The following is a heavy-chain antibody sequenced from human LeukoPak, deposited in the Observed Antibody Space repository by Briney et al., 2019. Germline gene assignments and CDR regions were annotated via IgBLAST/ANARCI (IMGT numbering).Heavy chain of an antibody. Sequence: GGSLRLSCAASGFTFTKHWMSWVRQTKDKGLECVAKIREDGGEKHYVDSVKGRFTISRDNAKNALYLQMNSLRAEDTAVYYCARDGRITMIVVVAPRLRTFDYWGQGTLVTVSS. CDR1: GFTFTKHW. CDR2: IREDGGEK. D-gene: IGHD3-22*01. V-gene: IGHV3-7*01. J-gene: IGHJ4*02. CDR3: ARDGRITMIVVVAPRLRTFDY.